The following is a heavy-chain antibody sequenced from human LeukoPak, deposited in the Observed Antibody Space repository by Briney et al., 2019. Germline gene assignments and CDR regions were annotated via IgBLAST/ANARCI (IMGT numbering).Heavy chain of an antibody. CDR1: GFTFRTYW. J-gene: IGHJ5*02. CDR2: INQNGSET. Sequence: GGSLRVSCAASGFTFRTYWMTWVRQAPGKGLEWVANINQNGSETYYVDSVKGRFTISRDNAKNSLYLQMNSLRVEDTAVYYCARKKYYYDTSTYGWFDPWGQGISVTVSS. D-gene: IGHD3-22*01. V-gene: IGHV3-7*01. CDR3: ARKKYYYDTSTYGWFDP.